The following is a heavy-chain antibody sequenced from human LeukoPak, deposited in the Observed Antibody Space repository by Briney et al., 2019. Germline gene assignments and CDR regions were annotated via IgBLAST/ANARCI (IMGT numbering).Heavy chain of an antibody. Sequence: PGESLKTSCEASGYSFTNYWIGWVRQMPGKGLEWMGVIYPGDSDTRYRSSFQGQVTISADKSISIAYLQWSSLKASDTAIYYCARLNNWFDSWGQGTLVTVSS. CDR3: ARLNNWFDS. CDR1: GYSFTNYW. V-gene: IGHV5-51*01. J-gene: IGHJ5*01. CDR2: IYPGDSDT.